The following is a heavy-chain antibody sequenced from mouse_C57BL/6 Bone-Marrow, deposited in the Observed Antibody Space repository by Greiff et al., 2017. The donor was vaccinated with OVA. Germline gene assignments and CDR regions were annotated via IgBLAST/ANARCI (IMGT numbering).Heavy chain of an antibody. CDR1: GYTFTSYW. Sequence: QVQLQQPGAELVKPGASVKLSCKASGYTFTSYWMQWVKQRPGQGLEWIGEIDPSDSYTNYNQKFKGKATLTVDTSSSTAYMQLSSLTSEDSAVXYCASYWYFDYWGQGTTLTVSS. D-gene: IGHD1-1*01. CDR2: IDPSDSYT. J-gene: IGHJ2*01. V-gene: IGHV1-50*01. CDR3: ASYWYFDY.